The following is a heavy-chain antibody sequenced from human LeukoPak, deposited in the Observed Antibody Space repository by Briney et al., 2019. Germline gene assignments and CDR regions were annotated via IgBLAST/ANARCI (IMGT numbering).Heavy chain of an antibody. D-gene: IGHD1-26*01. V-gene: IGHV1-69*05. CDR2: TIPIFGTA. CDR3: ARVFARSGEISGSYYYY. Sequence: SVKVSCKASGGTFSSCAINWVRQAPGQGLEWMGGTIPIFGTANYAQKFQGRVAITTDASTSTAYLDLSSLRSDDTAVYYCARVFARSGEISGSYYYYWGQGTQVTVSS. CDR1: GGTFSSCA. J-gene: IGHJ4*02.